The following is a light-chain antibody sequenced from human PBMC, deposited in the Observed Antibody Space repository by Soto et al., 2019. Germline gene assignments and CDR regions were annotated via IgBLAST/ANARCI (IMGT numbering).Light chain of an antibody. J-gene: IGKJ1*01. Sequence: MTQSPSTLSASPGDRTTISCRASQSSSSDLSWYQQKPGKAPPRLIDSAVNRQSGVPSRCRSSRSGTEFTLIVSSLQPEDFAAEYCQQYETFSGTFGPGTKVDIK. CDR1: QSSSSD. CDR3: QQYETFSGT. V-gene: IGKV1-17*01. CDR2: SAV.